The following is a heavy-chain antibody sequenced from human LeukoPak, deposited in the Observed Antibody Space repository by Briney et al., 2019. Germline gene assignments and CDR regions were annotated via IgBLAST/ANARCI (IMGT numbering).Heavy chain of an antibody. D-gene: IGHD3-9*01. Sequence: GGSLRLSCAASGFTFSSYSMNWVRQAPGKGLEWVSFISSSSSYVYYADSVKGRFTISRDNAKNSLYLQMNSLRAEDTAVYYCARDMGDILTGFLLAPLDDAFDMWGQGTMVTVSS. J-gene: IGHJ3*02. V-gene: IGHV3-21*01. CDR3: ARDMGDILTGFLLAPLDDAFDM. CDR2: ISSSSSYV. CDR1: GFTFSSYS.